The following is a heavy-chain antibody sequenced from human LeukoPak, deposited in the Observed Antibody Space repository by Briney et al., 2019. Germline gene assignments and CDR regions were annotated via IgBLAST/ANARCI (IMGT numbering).Heavy chain of an antibody. CDR2: ISYSGST. Sequence: SDTLSLTCTVSGGSISSYFWSWIRQPTGKGLECIGYISYSGSTNYNPPLKSRVTISVDTSRYQFSLKLSSVTAADTAVYYCARGRLGGSGSYYIVLDYWGQGTLVTVSS. CDR3: ARGRLGGSGSYYIVLDY. CDR1: GGSISSYF. J-gene: IGHJ4*02. D-gene: IGHD3-10*01. V-gene: IGHV4-59*07.